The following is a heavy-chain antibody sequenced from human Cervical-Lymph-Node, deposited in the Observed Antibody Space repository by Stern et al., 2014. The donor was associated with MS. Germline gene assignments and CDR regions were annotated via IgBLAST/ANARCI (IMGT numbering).Heavy chain of an antibody. D-gene: IGHD4-17*01. J-gene: IGHJ4*02. CDR2: IYYSGRN. CDR3: ARMKAGLRENRGFDF. Sequence: QVQLQESGPGLVKPSETLSLTCTVSGDSINRGDFHWSWVRQSPGKGLEWIGYIYYSGRNYTNPSLKSRVTMSIDTSTNQFSLNLASVTAADTALYFCARMKAGLRENRGFDFWGQGTQVTVSS. CDR1: GDSINRGDFH. V-gene: IGHV4-30-4*01.